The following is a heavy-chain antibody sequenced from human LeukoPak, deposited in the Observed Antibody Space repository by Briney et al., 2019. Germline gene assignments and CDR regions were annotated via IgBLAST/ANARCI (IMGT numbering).Heavy chain of an antibody. Sequence: SETLSLTCTVPGGSISSYYWSWIRQTPGKGLEWIGYIYYSGSTNYNPSLKSRVTISVDTSKNQFSLKLSSVTAADTAVYYCARGGGIRSAFDIWGQGTMVTVSS. CDR3: ARGGGIRSAFDI. D-gene: IGHD3-3*02. V-gene: IGHV4-59*01. J-gene: IGHJ3*02. CDR1: GGSISSYY. CDR2: IYYSGST.